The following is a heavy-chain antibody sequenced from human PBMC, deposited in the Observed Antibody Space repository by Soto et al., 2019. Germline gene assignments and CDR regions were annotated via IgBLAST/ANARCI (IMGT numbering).Heavy chain of an antibody. Sequence: SETLSLTCTVSGGSISSYYWSWIRQPPGKGLEWIGYINYSGSTNYNPSLKSRVTISVDTSKNQFSLKLSSATAADTAVYYCARGLGKLDIVVVPAAPSYYMDVWGKWTTVTVSS. CDR1: GGSISSYY. CDR3: ARGLGKLDIVVVPAAPSYYMDV. J-gene: IGHJ6*03. D-gene: IGHD2-2*01. CDR2: INYSGST. V-gene: IGHV4-59*12.